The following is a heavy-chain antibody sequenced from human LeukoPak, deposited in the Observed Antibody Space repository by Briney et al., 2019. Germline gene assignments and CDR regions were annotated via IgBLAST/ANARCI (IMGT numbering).Heavy chain of an antibody. Sequence: GGSLRLSCAASGFTFSNAWMSWVRQAPGKGLEWVGRIKSKTDGGTTDYAAPVKGRFTISRDDSKNTLYLQMNSLKTEDTAVYYCTTARRSGSYYGYFQHWGQGTLVTVS. J-gene: IGHJ1*01. CDR1: GFTFSNAW. CDR3: TTARRSGSYYGYFQH. D-gene: IGHD1-26*01. CDR2: IKSKTDGGTT. V-gene: IGHV3-15*01.